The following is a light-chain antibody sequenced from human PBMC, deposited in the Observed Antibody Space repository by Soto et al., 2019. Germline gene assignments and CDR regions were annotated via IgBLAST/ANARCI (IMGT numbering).Light chain of an antibody. CDR2: KAS. V-gene: IGKV1-5*03. J-gene: IGKJ1*01. CDR1: QGISRS. Sequence: DIQMTQSPSSVSASVGDRVTITCQASQGISRSLAWYQQKPGKAPKLLIYKASTLKSGVPSRFSGSGSGTEFTLTISSLQPDDFATYYCQHSNSYSEAFGQGTKVDNK. CDR3: QHSNSYSEA.